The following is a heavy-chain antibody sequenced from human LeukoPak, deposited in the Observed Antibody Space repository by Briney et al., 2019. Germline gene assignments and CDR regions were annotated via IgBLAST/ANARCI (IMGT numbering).Heavy chain of an antibody. J-gene: IGHJ3*01. CDR1: GGSISSHY. Sequence: SSETLSLSCTVSGGSISSHYWSWIRQPPGKGLEWIGYIYYSGSATYNPSLKSRVTISVDTSKNQFSLKLSSVTAADTAVYYCAGNYYASGSGLCGQGTMVTVSS. CDR2: IYYSGSA. V-gene: IGHV4-59*11. CDR3: AGNYYASGSGL. D-gene: IGHD3-10*01.